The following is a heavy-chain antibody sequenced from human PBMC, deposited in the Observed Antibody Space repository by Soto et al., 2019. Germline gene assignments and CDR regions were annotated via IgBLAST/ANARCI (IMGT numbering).Heavy chain of an antibody. CDR2: ISAHNGNT. J-gene: IGHJ4*02. V-gene: IGHV1-18*01. CDR1: GYGFTTYG. CDR3: ARGRYGDY. Sequence: QVHLVQSGAEVKKPGASVKFSCKGSGYGFTTYGITWVRQAPGQGLEWMAWISAHNGNTNYAQQRQGRVTVTRDTSTSTAYMELRSLRSDDTAVYYCARGRYGDYWGQGALVTVSS. D-gene: IGHD1-1*01.